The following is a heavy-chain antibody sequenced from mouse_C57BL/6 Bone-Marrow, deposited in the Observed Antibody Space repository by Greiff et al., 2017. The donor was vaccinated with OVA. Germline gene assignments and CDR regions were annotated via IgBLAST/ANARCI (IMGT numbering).Heavy chain of an antibody. CDR1: GYAFSSSW. CDR3: ARDDPSLGY. V-gene: IGHV1-82*01. Sequence: VQRVESGPELVKPGASVKISCKASGYAFSSSWMNWVKQRPGKGLEWIGRIYPGDGDTNYNGKFKGKATLTADKSSSTAYMQLSSLTSEDSAVYFCARDDPSLGYWGQGTTLTVSS. D-gene: IGHD2-3*01. CDR2: IYPGDGDT. J-gene: IGHJ2*01.